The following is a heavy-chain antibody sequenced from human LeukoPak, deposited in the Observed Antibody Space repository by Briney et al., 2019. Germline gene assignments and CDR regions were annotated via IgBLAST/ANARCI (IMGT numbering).Heavy chain of an antibody. V-gene: IGHV1-46*01. CDR1: GYSFTSYS. CDR3: ARERSSVRAFDI. J-gene: IGHJ3*02. D-gene: IGHD3-22*01. Sequence: GASVKVSCKASGYSFTSYSMHWVRQAPGQGLEWMGIINPSGGRTNYAQKLQDRVTMTRDTSTSTVYMELSSLRSEDTAVYLCARERSSVRAFDIWGQGTMVTVSS. CDR2: INPSGGRT.